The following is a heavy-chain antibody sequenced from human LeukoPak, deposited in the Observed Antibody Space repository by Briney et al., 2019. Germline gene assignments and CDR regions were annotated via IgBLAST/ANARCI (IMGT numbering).Heavy chain of an antibody. CDR2: SYYSGST. Sequence: PETLSLTCTVSGGSISSYYWSWIRQPPGEGLEWIGYSYYSGSTNYNPSLRSRVTISVDTSKNQFSLKLSSVTAADTAVYYCARGGIAAAGPRDYYYYMDVWGKGTTVTVSS. CDR1: GGSISSYY. V-gene: IGHV4-59*08. CDR3: ARGGIAAAGPRDYYYYMDV. J-gene: IGHJ6*03. D-gene: IGHD6-13*01.